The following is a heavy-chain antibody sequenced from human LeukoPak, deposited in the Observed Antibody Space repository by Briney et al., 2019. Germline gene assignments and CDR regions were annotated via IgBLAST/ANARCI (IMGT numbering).Heavy chain of an antibody. CDR3: ARRGLISLANTPLGAFDI. CDR1: GDSVSRNTAG. Sequence: SQTLSLTCAISGDSVSRNTAGWNWIRQSPSRGLEWLGRTYYRSKWYSDFAPSVRTRITINPDTSKNQFSLQLNSVTPEDTAVYYCARRGLISLANTPLGAFDIWGQGTMVSVSS. CDR2: TYYRSKWYS. V-gene: IGHV6-1*01. D-gene: IGHD3/OR15-3a*01. J-gene: IGHJ3*02.